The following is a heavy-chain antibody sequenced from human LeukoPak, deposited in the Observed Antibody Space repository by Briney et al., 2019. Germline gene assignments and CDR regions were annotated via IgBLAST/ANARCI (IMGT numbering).Heavy chain of an antibody. Sequence: SETLSLTCTVSGGSISSYYWSWIRQPPGKGLEWIGYIYYSGSTSYNPSLKSRVTISVDTSKNQFSLKLSSVTAADTAVYYCARHGLPGYSSSWAFTGDYYYMDVWGKGTTVTVSS. CDR3: ARHGLPGYSSSWAFTGDYYYMDV. D-gene: IGHD6-13*01. CDR2: IYYSGST. J-gene: IGHJ6*03. V-gene: IGHV4-59*08. CDR1: GGSISSYY.